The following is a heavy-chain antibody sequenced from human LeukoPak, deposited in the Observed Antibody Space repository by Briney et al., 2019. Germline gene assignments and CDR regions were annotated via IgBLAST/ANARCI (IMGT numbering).Heavy chain of an antibody. CDR1: GGSFSGYY. V-gene: IGHV4-34*01. J-gene: IGHJ5*02. D-gene: IGHD6-13*01. Sequence: SETLSLTCAVYGGSFSGYYWSWIRQPPGKGLEWIGEINHSGSTNYNPSLKSRVTISVDTSKNQFSLKLSSVTAADTAVYYCARRSGVRRTARAGWFDPWGQGTLVTVSS. CDR3: ARRSGVRRTARAGWFDP. CDR2: INHSGST.